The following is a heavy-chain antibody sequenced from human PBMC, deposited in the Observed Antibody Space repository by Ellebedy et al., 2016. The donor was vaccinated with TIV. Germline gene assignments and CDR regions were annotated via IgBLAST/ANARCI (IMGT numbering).Heavy chain of an antibody. CDR1: GYTFNTYD. CDR3: GRGVDRGIDY. V-gene: IGHV1-8*01. J-gene: IGHJ4*02. D-gene: IGHD1-14*01. Sequence: AASVKVSCKASGYTFNTYDINWVLHPPGQGPEWRVWMSPKNSNTDYAPKFQGRVTMTRDTSISTAYMERNSLRPDDTAVYYCGRGVDRGIDYWGQGTLVTVAS. CDR2: MSPKNSNT.